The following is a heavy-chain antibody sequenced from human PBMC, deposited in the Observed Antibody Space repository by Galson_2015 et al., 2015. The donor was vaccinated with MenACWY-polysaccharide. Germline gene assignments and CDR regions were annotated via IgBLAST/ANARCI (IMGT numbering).Heavy chain of an antibody. D-gene: IGHD4-17*01. V-gene: IGHV3-43*02. J-gene: IGHJ4*02. CDR3: AKDYRDFGPDF. CDR1: GFNFDSYA. Sequence: SLRLSCAASGFNFDSYAMHWVRQGPGKGLEWVSLIRGDGITTDYADSVKGRFTVSRDNSKNSLYLQMNSLRAEDTAFYYCAKDYRDFGPDFWGQGTLVTVSS. CDR2: IRGDGITT.